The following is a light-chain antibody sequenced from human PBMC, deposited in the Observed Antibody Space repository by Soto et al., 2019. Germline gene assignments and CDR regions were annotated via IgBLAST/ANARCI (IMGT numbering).Light chain of an antibody. CDR1: QSISNW. CDR3: QQYNSYWT. Sequence: DLQMTPSPSTLSASVGDRVTITCRASQSISNWLAWYQQKPGKAPKLLIYKASSLESGVPSRFSGSGSGTEFTLTISSLQPDDFATYYCQQYNSYWTFGQGTKVEIK. CDR2: KAS. J-gene: IGKJ1*01. V-gene: IGKV1-5*03.